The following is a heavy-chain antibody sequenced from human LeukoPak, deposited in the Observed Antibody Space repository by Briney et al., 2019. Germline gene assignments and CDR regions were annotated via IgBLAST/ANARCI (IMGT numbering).Heavy chain of an antibody. CDR1: GGSISSGGYY. CDR2: IYHSGST. Sequence: KPSETLSLTCTVSGGSISSGGYYWRWIRQPPGKGLEWIGYIYHSGSTYYNPSLKSRVTISVDRSKNQFSLKLSSVTAADTAVYYCARGGDSNHLLPDFDYWGQGTLVTVSS. V-gene: IGHV4-30-2*01. CDR3: ARGGDSNHLLPDFDY. D-gene: IGHD4-11*01. J-gene: IGHJ4*02.